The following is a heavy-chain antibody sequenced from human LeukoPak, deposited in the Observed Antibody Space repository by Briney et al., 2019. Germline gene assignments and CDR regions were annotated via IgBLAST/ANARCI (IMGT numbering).Heavy chain of an antibody. J-gene: IGHJ4*02. CDR3: TKGWSNHY. D-gene: IGHD2-8*02. Sequence: GGSLRLSCAASGFTFSDFWMGSVRQAPGKGLEWVANINQGGSESYYVDSVKGRFTISRDNAKKSLFLQMNSLRAEDTAVYYCTKGWSNHYWGQGTLVTVST. V-gene: IGHV3-7*03. CDR1: GFTFSDFW. CDR2: INQGGSES.